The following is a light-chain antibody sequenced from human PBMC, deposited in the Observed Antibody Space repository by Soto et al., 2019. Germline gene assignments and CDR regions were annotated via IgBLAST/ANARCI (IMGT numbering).Light chain of an antibody. Sequence: DIQMTQSPSSLSASVGDRVTITCRASRSIGNSLNWYQQKPGKAPNLLIYAASSLQGGVPSRFSGSGSGTEFTLTITSLQPEDFATFSCQQTYTAPSFTFGPGTKVDIK. CDR3: QQTYTAPSFT. V-gene: IGKV1-39*01. J-gene: IGKJ3*01. CDR2: AAS. CDR1: RSIGNS.